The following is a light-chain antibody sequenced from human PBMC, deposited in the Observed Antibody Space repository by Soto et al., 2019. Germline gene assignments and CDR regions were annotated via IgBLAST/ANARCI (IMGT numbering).Light chain of an antibody. CDR3: QQYHNWPPQYT. Sequence: EIVLTQSPGTLSLSPGERATLSCRASQSVSSSYLAWYQQKPGQAPRLLIYGASTRATGVPARFSGSGYGTDFTLTISSLQSEDFAVYYCQQYHNWPPQYTFGQGTKLQIK. CDR1: QSVSSSY. J-gene: IGKJ2*01. CDR2: GAS. V-gene: IGKV3-15*01.